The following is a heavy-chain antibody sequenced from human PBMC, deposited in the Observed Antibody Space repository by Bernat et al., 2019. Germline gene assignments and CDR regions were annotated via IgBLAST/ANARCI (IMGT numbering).Heavy chain of an antibody. CDR1: GYTFTSYA. CDR3: ARGLVKGNWFDP. V-gene: IGHV1-3*05. D-gene: IGHD2-8*02. Sequence: QVQLVQSGAEEKKPGASVKVSCKASGYTFTSYAMHWVRQAPGQRLEWMGWINAGNGNTKYSQKFQGRVTITRDTSASTAYMELSSLRSEDTAMYYCARGLVKGNWFDPWGQGTLVTVSS. CDR2: INAGNGNT. J-gene: IGHJ5*02.